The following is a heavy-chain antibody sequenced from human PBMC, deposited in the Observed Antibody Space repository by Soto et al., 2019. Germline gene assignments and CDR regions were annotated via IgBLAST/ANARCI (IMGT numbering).Heavy chain of an antibody. Sequence: PSETLSLTCTVSGGSISSGDYYLSWIRQPPGKGLEWIGYIYYSGSTYYNPSLKSRVTISVDTSKNQFSLKLSSVTAADTAVYYCARAAVTAIRAFDYWGQGTLVTVSS. CDR3: ARAAVTAIRAFDY. J-gene: IGHJ4*02. CDR2: IYYSGST. CDR1: GGSISSGDYY. D-gene: IGHD2-21*02. V-gene: IGHV4-30-4*01.